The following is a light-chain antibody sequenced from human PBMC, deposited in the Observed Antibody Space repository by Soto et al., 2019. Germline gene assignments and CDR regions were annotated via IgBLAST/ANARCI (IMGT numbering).Light chain of an antibody. V-gene: IGKV3-20*01. CDR2: GAS. Sequence: EIVLTQSPATLYLSPGERATLSCKASQTVSSYLAWYQQKPGQAPRLLIFGASSRSTGIPDRFSGTGSGTDFTLTISSLEPEDFAVYYCQQYGSSPRTFGQGTKVEIK. CDR1: QTVSSY. J-gene: IGKJ1*01. CDR3: QQYGSSPRT.